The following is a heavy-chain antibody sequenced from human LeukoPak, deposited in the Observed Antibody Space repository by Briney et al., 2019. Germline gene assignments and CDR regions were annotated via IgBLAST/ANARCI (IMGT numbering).Heavy chain of an antibody. D-gene: IGHD3-10*01. CDR1: GFTFTSYG. Sequence: PGGSLRLSCAASGFTFTSYGMHWVRQAPGKGLEWVAVISHDGSNKYYADSVKGRFTISRDNSKNTLYLQMSSLRAEDTAVYYCGTLWFGEPPFDYWGQGTLVTVSS. J-gene: IGHJ4*02. CDR2: ISHDGSNK. CDR3: GTLWFGEPPFDY. V-gene: IGHV3-30*03.